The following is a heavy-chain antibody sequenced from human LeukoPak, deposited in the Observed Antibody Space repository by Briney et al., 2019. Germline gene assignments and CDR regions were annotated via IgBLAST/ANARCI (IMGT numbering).Heavy chain of an antibody. CDR1: GFTFSSYS. V-gene: IGHV3-21*01. D-gene: IGHD6-13*01. CDR2: ISSSSSYI. Sequence: GGSLRLSCAASGFTFSSYSMNWVRQAPGKGLEWVSSISSSSSYIYYADSVKGRFTISRDNAKNSLYLQMNSLRAEDTAVYYCARGFPWGYSSKSTPLDYWGQGTLVTVSS. CDR3: ARGFPWGYSSKSTPLDY. J-gene: IGHJ4*02.